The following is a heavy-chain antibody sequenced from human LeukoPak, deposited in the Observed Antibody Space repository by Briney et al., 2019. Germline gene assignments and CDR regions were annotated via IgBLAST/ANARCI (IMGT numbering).Heavy chain of an antibody. CDR1: GGSISSGDYY. Sequence: PSETLSLTCTVSGGSISSGDYYWSWIRQPPGKGLEWIGYIYYSGSTNHNPSLKSRVTISLDTSKNQFSLKLSSVTAADTAVYYCARAYTSWSFDYWGQGTLVTVSS. J-gene: IGHJ4*02. D-gene: IGHD2-2*02. V-gene: IGHV4-61*08. CDR2: IYYSGST. CDR3: ARAYTSWSFDY.